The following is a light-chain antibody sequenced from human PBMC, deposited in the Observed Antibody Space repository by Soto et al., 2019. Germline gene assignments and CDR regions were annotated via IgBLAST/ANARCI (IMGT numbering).Light chain of an antibody. Sequence: EILLTQSPGTLSLSPGERATLSCRATQTISSNYLAWYQQKPGQAPKLLIHGASTRATGIPDRFSGSGSGTDFTLTISRLEPEDFAVYYCQLYGSSPKMFGQGTKVEV. V-gene: IGKV3-20*01. CDR2: GAS. CDR3: QLYGSSPKM. CDR1: QTISSNY. J-gene: IGKJ1*01.